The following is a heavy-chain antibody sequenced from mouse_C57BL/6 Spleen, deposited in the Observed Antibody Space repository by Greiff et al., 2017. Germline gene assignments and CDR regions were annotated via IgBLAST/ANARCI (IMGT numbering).Heavy chain of an antibody. Sequence: QVQLQQPGAELVMPGASVKLSCKASGYTFTSYWMHWVKQRPGQGLEWIGEIDPSDSYTNYNQKFKGKSTLTVDKSSSTAYMQLSSLTSADSAVYYCARHHYYGSSDVNFDVWGTGTTVTVSS. D-gene: IGHD1-1*01. CDR2: IDPSDSYT. CDR1: GYTFTSYW. V-gene: IGHV1-69*01. CDR3: ARHHYYGSSDVNFDV. J-gene: IGHJ1*03.